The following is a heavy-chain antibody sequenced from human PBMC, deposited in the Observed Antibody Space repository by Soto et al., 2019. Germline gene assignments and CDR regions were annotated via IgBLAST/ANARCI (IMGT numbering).Heavy chain of an antibody. V-gene: IGHV4-30-2*01. D-gene: IGHD3-10*01. CDR2: IFHGGST. Sequence: TLSLTGAISGAPITWGDYSWNWIRQPPGKGLEWIGYIFHGGSTYYNPSLRSRVTISVDRSRTQFSLKMSSVTAADTAVYYCARATDLLWFGEPFVFGPWGQGTLVTVSS. J-gene: IGHJ5*02. CDR3: ARATDLLWFGEPFVFGP. CDR1: GAPITWGDYS.